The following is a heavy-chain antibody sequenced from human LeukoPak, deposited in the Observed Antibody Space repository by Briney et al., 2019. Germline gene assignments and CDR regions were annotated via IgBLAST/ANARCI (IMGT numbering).Heavy chain of an antibody. J-gene: IGHJ4*02. CDR1: GGSFSGYH. Sequence: PSETLSLTCAVYGGSFSGYHWSWIRQPPGKGLEWIGEINHSGSTNYNPSLKSRVTISVDTSKNQFSLKPSSVTAADTAVYYCARHRKTGYYYDSSGYLDYWGQGTLVTVSS. CDR2: INHSGST. V-gene: IGHV4-34*01. CDR3: ARHRKTGYYYDSSGYLDY. D-gene: IGHD3-22*01.